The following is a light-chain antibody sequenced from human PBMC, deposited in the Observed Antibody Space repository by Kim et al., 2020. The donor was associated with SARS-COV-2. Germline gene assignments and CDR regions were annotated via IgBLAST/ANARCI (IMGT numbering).Light chain of an antibody. CDR2: GAS. CDR3: QQYSNWAMLT. V-gene: IGKV3-15*01. CDR1: PGGSSV. J-gene: IGKJ4*01. Sequence: SPGEGTTRSCSAGPGGSSVFAWSRLSRGQATRLLICGASTRANSIPAKFSGSGAGTGFTLTISSLQSEDFAVYYSQQYSNWAMLTFGGRTKVYIK.